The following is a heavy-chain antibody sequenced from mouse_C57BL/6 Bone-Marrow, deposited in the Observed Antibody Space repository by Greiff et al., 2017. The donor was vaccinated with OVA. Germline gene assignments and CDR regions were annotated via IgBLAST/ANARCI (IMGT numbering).Heavy chain of an antibody. CDR1: GFTFTNYY. CDR2: IRNKPNGSTT. CDR3: ARCKGRVAVDDFAY. Sequence: EVQLVESGGGLVQPGDSLSLSCAASGFTFTNYYMSWVRQPPGKALAWLAFIRNKPNGSTTEYSASVKGRFTISRDNSQSILYLQMNALRAEDSTTNYCARCKGRVAVDDFAYWGQGTALTVSS. D-gene: IGHD1-1*01. J-gene: IGHJ2*01. V-gene: IGHV7-3*01.